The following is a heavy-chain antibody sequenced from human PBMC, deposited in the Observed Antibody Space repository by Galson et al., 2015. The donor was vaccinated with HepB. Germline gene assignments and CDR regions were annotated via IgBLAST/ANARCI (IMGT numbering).Heavy chain of an antibody. J-gene: IGHJ4*02. CDR2: INHSGST. CDR3: ARRGIAVAGIWSTPPRY. CDR1: GGSFSGYY. Sequence: ETLSLTCAVYGGSFSGYYWSWIRQPPGKGLEWIGEINHSGSTNYNPSLKSRVTISVDTSKNQFSLKLSSVTAADTAVYYCARRGIAVAGIWSTPPRYWGQGTLVTVPS. D-gene: IGHD6-19*01. V-gene: IGHV4-34*01.